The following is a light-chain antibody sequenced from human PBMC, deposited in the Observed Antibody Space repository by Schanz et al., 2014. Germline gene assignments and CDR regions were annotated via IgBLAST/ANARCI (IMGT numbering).Light chain of an antibody. CDR1: SSDVGSYNL. V-gene: IGLV2-23*01. CDR3: CSYAGDNTLR. Sequence: QSALTQPASVSGSPGQSITVSCTGTSSDVGSYNLVSWYQQHPGKAPKLMIYEDTQRPSGVSNRFSGSKSGNTASLTISGLQAEDEADYYCCSYAGDNTLRFGGGTKLTVL. J-gene: IGLJ3*02. CDR2: EDT.